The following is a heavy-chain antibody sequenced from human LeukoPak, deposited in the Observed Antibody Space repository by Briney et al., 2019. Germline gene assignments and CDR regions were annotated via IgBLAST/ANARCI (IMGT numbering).Heavy chain of an antibody. CDR2: INHSGST. D-gene: IGHD6-13*01. J-gene: IGHJ5*02. Sequence: SETLSLTCAVYGGSFSGYYWSWIRQPPGKGLEWIGEINHSGSTNYNPSLKSRVTISVDTSKNQFSLKLSSVTAADTAVYYCARAGVSSWYGEGNWFDPWGQGTLVTVSS. CDR1: GGSFSGYY. CDR3: ARAGVSSWYGEGNWFDP. V-gene: IGHV4-34*01.